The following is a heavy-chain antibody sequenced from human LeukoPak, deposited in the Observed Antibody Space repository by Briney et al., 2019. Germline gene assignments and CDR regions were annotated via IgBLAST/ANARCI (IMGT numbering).Heavy chain of an antibody. Sequence: PGVSLRLSCEASGFSFSTYNMNWVRQAPEKRREWISSLTSSSTYVFYADPARGRFTISRDNAKNSLYLQIDSLRDEDTAVYYCAELGITMIGGVWGKGTTVTISS. CDR3: AELGITMIGGV. CDR1: GFSFSTYN. J-gene: IGHJ6*04. CDR2: LTSSSTYV. D-gene: IGHD3-10*02. V-gene: IGHV3-21*01.